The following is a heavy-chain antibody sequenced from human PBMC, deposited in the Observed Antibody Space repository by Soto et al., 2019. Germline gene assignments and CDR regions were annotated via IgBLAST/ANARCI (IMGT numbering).Heavy chain of an antibody. V-gene: IGHV3-23*01. CDR2: ISGSGGST. J-gene: IGHJ2*01. Sequence: EVQLLESGGGLVQPGGSLRLSCAASGFTFSSYAMSWVRQAPGKGLEWVSAISGSGGSTYYADSVKGRFTISRDNSKNTRYLQMNSLRAEDTAVYYCAKAGIAVAGSYWYFDLWGRGTLVTVSS. CDR3: AKAGIAVAGSYWYFDL. D-gene: IGHD6-19*01. CDR1: GFTFSSYA.